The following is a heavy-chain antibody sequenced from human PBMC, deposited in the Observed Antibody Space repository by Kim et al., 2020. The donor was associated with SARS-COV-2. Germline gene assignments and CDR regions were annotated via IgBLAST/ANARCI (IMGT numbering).Heavy chain of an antibody. J-gene: IGHJ5*02. CDR2: IYYSGST. D-gene: IGHD6-13*01. Sequence: SETLSLTCTVSGGSISSYYWSWIRQPPGKGLEWIGYIYYSGSTNYNPSLKSRVTISVDTSKNQFSLKLSSVTAADTAVYYCARAYSSSWLRGHNWFDPWGQGTLVTVSS. V-gene: IGHV4-59*13. CDR3: ARAYSSSWLRGHNWFDP. CDR1: GGSISSYY.